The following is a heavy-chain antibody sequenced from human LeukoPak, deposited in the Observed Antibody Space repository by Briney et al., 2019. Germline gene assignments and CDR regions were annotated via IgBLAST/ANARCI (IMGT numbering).Heavy chain of an antibody. CDR1: GYTFTSYY. CDR2: INPSGGST. J-gene: IGHJ5*02. D-gene: IGHD7-27*01. Sequence: ASVKVSCKASGYTFTSYYMHWVRQAPGQGLEWMGIINPSGGSTNYAQKFQGRVTITADKSTSTAYMELSSLRSEDTAVYYCARGSLGPTTFDPWGQGTLVTVSS. V-gene: IGHV1-46*01. CDR3: ARGSLGPTTFDP.